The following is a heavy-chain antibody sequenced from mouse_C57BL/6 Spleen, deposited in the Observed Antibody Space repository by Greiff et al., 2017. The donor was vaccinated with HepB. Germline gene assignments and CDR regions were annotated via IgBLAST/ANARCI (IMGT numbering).Heavy chain of an antibody. CDR1: GYSITSDY. D-gene: IGHD1-1*01. Sequence: EVQRVESGPGLAKPSQTLSLTCSVTGYSITSDYWNWIRKFPGNKLEYMGYISYSGSTYYNPSLKSRISITRDTSKNQYYLQLNSVTTEDTATYYCARGLGVGYYGSSYRYFDVWGTGTTVTVSS. CDR2: ISYSGST. CDR3: ARGLGVGYYGSSYRYFDV. V-gene: IGHV3-8*01. J-gene: IGHJ1*03.